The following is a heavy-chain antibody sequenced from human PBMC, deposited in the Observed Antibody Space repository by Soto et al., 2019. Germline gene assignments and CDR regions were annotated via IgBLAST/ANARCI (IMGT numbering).Heavy chain of an antibody. CDR1: GFTSDDYA. Sequence: EVQLVESGGGLVQPGRSLRLSCAASGFTSDDYAMHWVRQAPGEGLEWVSGISWNSGSIGYADSVRGLFTISRDNAKNSLDLQMNRLRPEDTALYNCAKDRNNPYNSGGAFDIWGQGTTVTVSS. D-gene: IGHD3-16*01. J-gene: IGHJ3*02. V-gene: IGHV3-9*02. CDR3: AKDRNNPYNSGGAFDI. CDR2: ISWNSGSI.